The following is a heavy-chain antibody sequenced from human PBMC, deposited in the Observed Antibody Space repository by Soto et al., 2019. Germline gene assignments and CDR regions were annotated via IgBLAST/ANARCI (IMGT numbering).Heavy chain of an antibody. CDR3: ARGFSYRWVY. J-gene: IGHJ4*02. CDR1: GGSINTDYW. Sequence: QVQLQESGPGLVKPSGTLSLTCGVSGGSINTDYWWSWVRQAPGKALEWIGGVHHSGTTNYIQSLKTRITMSVDKSGNQVSLDLTSVAAADTAVYFCARGFSYRWVYWGQGILVTVSS. CDR2: VHHSGTT. D-gene: IGHD3-16*02. V-gene: IGHV4-4*02.